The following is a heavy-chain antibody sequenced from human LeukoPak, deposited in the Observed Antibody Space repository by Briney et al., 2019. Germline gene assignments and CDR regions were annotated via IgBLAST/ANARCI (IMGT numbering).Heavy chain of an antibody. CDR2: ISSSGSTI. CDR1: GFTFSSYE. Sequence: ESGGSLRLSCAASGFTFSSYEMNWVRQAPGKGLEWVSYISSSGSTIYYADSVKGRFTISRDNAKNTLYLQMNSLRAEDTAVYYCARGNSGYFDYWGQGTLVTVSS. J-gene: IGHJ4*02. V-gene: IGHV3-48*03. D-gene: IGHD1-26*01. CDR3: ARGNSGYFDY.